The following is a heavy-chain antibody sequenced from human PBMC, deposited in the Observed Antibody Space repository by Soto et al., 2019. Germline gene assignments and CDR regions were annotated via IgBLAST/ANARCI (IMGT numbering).Heavy chain of an antibody. CDR2: IIPILGIA. D-gene: IGHD2-15*01. CDR3: ARSLEPILGYCSGGSCYSKFDY. J-gene: IGHJ4*02. Sequence: SVKVSCKASGGTFSSYTISWVRQAPGQGLEWMGRIIPILGIANYAQKFQGRVTITADESTSTAYMELSSLRSEDTAVYYCARSLEPILGYCSGGSCYSKFDYWGQGTLVTVSS. V-gene: IGHV1-69*02. CDR1: GGTFSSYT.